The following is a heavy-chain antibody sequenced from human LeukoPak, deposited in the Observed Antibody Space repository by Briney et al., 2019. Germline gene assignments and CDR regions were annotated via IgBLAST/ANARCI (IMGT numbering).Heavy chain of an antibody. D-gene: IGHD2/OR15-2a*01. J-gene: IGHJ5*02. CDR2: IYSSGGT. V-gene: IGHV4-4*07. Sequence: SETQSLTCTVSGASISSYYWYWIRQPAGKGLEWIGRIYSSGGTDYNPSLKSRVTMSVDSSKNQFSLKLSSVTAADTAVYYCARASLPEFNTSEDRFDPWGQGTLVTVSS. CDR1: GASISSYY. CDR3: ARASLPEFNTSEDRFDP.